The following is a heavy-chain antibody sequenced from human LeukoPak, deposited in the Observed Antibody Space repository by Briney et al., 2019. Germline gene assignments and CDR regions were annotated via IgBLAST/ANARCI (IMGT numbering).Heavy chain of an antibody. V-gene: IGHV3-48*03. J-gene: IGHJ4*02. Sequence: PGGSLRLSCAASGFTFSLNEMNWVRQAPGKGLEWVSYINGPASNIFYADSVKGRFTISRDNSKNTLYLQMSSLRAEDTAVYYCAKDHRPFGEHYFDYWGQGTLVTVSS. CDR1: GFTFSLNE. D-gene: IGHD2/OR15-2a*01. CDR3: AKDHRPFGEHYFDY. CDR2: INGPASNI.